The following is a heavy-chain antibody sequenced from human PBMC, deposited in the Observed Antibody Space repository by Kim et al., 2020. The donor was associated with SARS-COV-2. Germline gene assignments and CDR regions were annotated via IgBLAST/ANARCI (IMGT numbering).Heavy chain of an antibody. J-gene: IGHJ6*02. D-gene: IGHD7-27*01. CDR3: ARDIPNWGVDYYYGMDV. V-gene: IGHV3-11*01. CDR2: ISSSGSTI. CDR1: GFTFSDYY. Sequence: GGSLRLSCAASGFTFSDYYMSWIRQAPGKGLEWVSYISSSGSTIYYADSVKGRFTISRDNAKNSLYLQMNSLRAEDTAVYYCARDIPNWGVDYYYGMDVWGQGTTVTVSS.